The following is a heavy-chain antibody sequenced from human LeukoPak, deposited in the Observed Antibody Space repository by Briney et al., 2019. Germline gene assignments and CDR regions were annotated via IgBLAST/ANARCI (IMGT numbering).Heavy chain of an antibody. CDR2: IYSSGST. V-gene: IGHV4-39*07. D-gene: IGHD1-26*01. J-gene: IGHJ4*02. CDR1: GGSISSSNSY. Sequence: SETLSLTCTVSGGSISSSNSYWGWIRRSPGTGLEWIGNIYSSGSTYYNPSLRSRVTISIDTSENQFSLKLSSVTAADTAVYYCARKREGPTTGIDYWGQGTLVTVSS. CDR3: ARKREGPTTGIDY.